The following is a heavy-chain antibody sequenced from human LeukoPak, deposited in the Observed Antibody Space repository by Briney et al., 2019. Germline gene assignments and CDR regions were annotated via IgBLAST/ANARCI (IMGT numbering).Heavy chain of an antibody. D-gene: IGHD5-18*01. CDR2: ISSTSGYI. Sequence: AGGSLRLSCAASGFTFSSHHMNWVRQAPGKGLEWVASISSTSGYIYYADSMKGRFTISRDNAKNSLYLQMNSLRAEDTAVYYCARDQWLQSDYYMDVWGKGTTVTVSS. CDR3: ARDQWLQSDYYMDV. J-gene: IGHJ6*03. CDR1: GFTFSSHH. V-gene: IGHV3-21*01.